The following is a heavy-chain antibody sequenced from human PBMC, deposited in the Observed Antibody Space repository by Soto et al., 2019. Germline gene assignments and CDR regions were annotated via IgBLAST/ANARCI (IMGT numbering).Heavy chain of an antibody. J-gene: IGHJ6*02. CDR1: GGSITSSY. CDR2: IYDTGISGYTPST. V-gene: IGHV4-59*01. Sequence: QVQLQESGPRLVKPSATLSLTCTVSGGSITSSYWSWIRRPPGKGLEWIAYIYDTGISGYTPSTSYNPSLRCRVTMSVDTSKCQFSLKLTSVTAADTAVYYCARGEDAFFYYGLDVWGQGITVTVSS. CDR3: ARGEDAFFYYGLDV.